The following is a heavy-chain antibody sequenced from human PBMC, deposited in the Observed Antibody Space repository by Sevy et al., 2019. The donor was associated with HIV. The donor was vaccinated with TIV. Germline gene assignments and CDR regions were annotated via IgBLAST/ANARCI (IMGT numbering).Heavy chain of an antibody. CDR1: GNNFNSYW. Sequence: RGESLKISCKGFGNNFNSYWIGWVRQMPGKGLELMGFIYPSDSDTRYSPPFQGQVTISADKSISTAYLQWSSLKASDTAIYYCARSGYSGYAFDYWGQGTLVTVSS. CDR3: ARSGYSGYAFDY. V-gene: IGHV5-51*01. J-gene: IGHJ4*02. D-gene: IGHD5-12*01. CDR2: IYPSDSDT.